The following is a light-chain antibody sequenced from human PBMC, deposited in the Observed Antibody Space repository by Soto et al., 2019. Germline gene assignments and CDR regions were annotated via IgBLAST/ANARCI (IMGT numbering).Light chain of an antibody. CDR1: SSDVGGYNF. V-gene: IGLV2-14*03. CDR2: DVS. J-gene: IGLJ1*01. Sequence: QSALTQPASVSGSPGQSITISCTGTSSDVGGYNFVSWYQHHPGKAPKLMIYDVSNRPSGVSNRFSGSKSGNTASLTISGLQAEDEADYHCSSYTISSTYVFGSGTKLTVL. CDR3: SSYTISSTYV.